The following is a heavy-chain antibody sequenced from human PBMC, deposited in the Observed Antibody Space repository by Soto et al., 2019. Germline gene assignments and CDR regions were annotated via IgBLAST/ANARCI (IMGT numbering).Heavy chain of an antibody. CDR3: VGYYGRLEGFDV. D-gene: IGHD4-17*01. CDR2: ISGSDYRT. J-gene: IGHJ3*01. Sequence: EVQLLESGGGLVQPGGSLRLSCVASVGSGFTFTDYAMAWVRQAPEKGLEWVSGISGSDYRTYYADSVKGRFTISRDNSKNTLFLQMNSLRAEDTAIYHCVGYYGRLEGFDVWGQGTMVTVSS. CDR1: VGSGFTFTDYA. V-gene: IGHV3-23*01.